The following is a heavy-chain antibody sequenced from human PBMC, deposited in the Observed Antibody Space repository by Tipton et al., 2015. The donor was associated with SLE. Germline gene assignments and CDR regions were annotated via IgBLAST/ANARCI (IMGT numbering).Heavy chain of an antibody. CDR1: GGSFSGYY. D-gene: IGHD6-19*01. CDR2: INHSGST. J-gene: IGHJ3*02. V-gene: IGHV4-34*01. Sequence: TLSLTCAVYGGSFSGYYWSWIRQPPGKGLEWIGEINHSGSTNYNPSLKSRVTISVDTSKNQFSLKLSSVTAADTAVYYCARHHGIAVAGDAFDIWGQGTMVPVSS. CDR3: ARHHGIAVAGDAFDI.